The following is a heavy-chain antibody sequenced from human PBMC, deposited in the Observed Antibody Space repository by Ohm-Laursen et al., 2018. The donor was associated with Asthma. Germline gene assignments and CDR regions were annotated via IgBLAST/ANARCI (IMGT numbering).Heavy chain of an antibody. J-gene: IGHJ5*02. CDR3: ARGQGYSSRFDP. D-gene: IGHD6-19*01. CDR2: MYYSGTT. CDR1: GGSFSGYY. V-gene: IGHV4-34*01. Sequence: SETLSLTCAVYGGSFSGYYWSWIRQPPGKGLEWIGYMYYSGTTYYNPSLNSRVTISVDTSKNQFSLKLSSVTAADTAVYYCARGQGYSSRFDPWGQGTLVTVSS.